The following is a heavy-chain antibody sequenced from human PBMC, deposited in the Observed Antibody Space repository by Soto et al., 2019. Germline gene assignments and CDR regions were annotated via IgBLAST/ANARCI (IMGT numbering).Heavy chain of an antibody. J-gene: IGHJ4*02. V-gene: IGHV5-51*01. Sequence: PGESLKISCKGSGYTFTDYWIGWVRQLPGKGLEWMGIIYPGDSDTRYSPPFQGQVTISADKSISTAYLQWSSLKASDTAMYYCARVENDYGEQYYFDYWGQGTLVTVSS. CDR3: ARVENDYGEQYYFDY. CDR2: IYPGDSDT. CDR1: GYTFTDYW. D-gene: IGHD4-17*01.